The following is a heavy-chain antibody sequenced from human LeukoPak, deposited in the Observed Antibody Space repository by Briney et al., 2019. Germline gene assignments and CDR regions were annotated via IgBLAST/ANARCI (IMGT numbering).Heavy chain of an antibody. Sequence: PSETLSLTCAVYGGSFGGYYWSWIRQPPGKGLEWIGEINHSGSTNYNPSLKSRVTMSVDTSKHQFSLKLSSVTAADTAVYYCARLPYCSGGSCYFDYWGQGTLVTVSS. V-gene: IGHV4-34*01. J-gene: IGHJ4*02. D-gene: IGHD2-15*01. CDR2: INHSGST. CDR1: GGSFGGYY. CDR3: ARLPYCSGGSCYFDY.